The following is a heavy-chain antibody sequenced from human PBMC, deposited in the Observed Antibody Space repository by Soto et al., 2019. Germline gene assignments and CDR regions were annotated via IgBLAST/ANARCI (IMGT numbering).Heavy chain of an antibody. V-gene: IGHV4-59*01. J-gene: IGHJ6*02. CDR2: IFYSGSA. CDR1: GGSINSYY. Sequence: SETLSLTCTVSGGSINSYYWSWIRQPPGKGLEWIGYIFYSGSAKYNPSLKSRVTISVDTSKNHFSLNLSSVTPADTAVYYCARDKGRYGIGMDVWGQGTTVTVSS. CDR3: ARDKGRYGIGMDV. D-gene: IGHD3-9*01.